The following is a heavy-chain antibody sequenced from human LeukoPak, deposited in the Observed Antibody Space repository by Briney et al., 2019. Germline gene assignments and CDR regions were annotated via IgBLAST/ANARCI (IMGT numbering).Heavy chain of an antibody. CDR3: ASSHSSSSFYFDY. V-gene: IGHV3-9*01. Sequence: GGSLRLSCAASGFTFDDYAMHWVRQAPGKGLEWVSGISWNSGSIGYADSVKGRFTISRDNAKNSLYLQMNSLRAVDTALYYCASSHSSSSFYFDYWGQGTLVPVSS. J-gene: IGHJ4*02. D-gene: IGHD6-6*01. CDR1: GFTFDDYA. CDR2: ISWNSGSI.